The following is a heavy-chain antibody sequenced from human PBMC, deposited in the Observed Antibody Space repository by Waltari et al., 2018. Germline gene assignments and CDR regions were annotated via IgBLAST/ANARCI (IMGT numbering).Heavy chain of an antibody. Sequence: EVQLVESGGGLVKPGGSLRLSCAASGFSFSSNSMTLVRQAPGKGVEWVSSISSSSSYIYHADSVKGRFTISRDNAKNSLYLQMNSLRAEDTAVYYCAREEGYTYGEGFDYWGQGTLVTVSS. CDR2: ISSSSSYI. V-gene: IGHV3-21*01. D-gene: IGHD5-18*01. CDR3: AREEGYTYGEGFDY. J-gene: IGHJ4*02. CDR1: GFSFSSNS.